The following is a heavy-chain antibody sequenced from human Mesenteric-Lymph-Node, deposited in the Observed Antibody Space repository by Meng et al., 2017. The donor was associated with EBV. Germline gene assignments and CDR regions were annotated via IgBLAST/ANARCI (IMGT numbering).Heavy chain of an antibody. V-gene: IGHV4-39*01. Sequence: QVSLHASGPGLVKPSETQSLPCTVSGGSIISSSTYYWCCIRQPPGKWLEWIGSIYNSGSTAYNPSLKSRVTMSVDTSKRQFSLKLSSVTAADTAVYFCARTHYYDSSGYPSPPDYWGQGTLVTVSS. CDR2: IYNSGST. CDR1: GGSIISSSTYY. CDR3: ARTHYYDSSGYPSPPDY. D-gene: IGHD3-22*01. J-gene: IGHJ4*02.